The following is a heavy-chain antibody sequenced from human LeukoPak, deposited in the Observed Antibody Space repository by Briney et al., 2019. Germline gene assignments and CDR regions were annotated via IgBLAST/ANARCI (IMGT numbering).Heavy chain of an antibody. CDR1: GYTFTSYG. V-gene: IGHV1-18*01. D-gene: IGHD3-22*01. J-gene: IGHJ4*02. Sequence: GASVKVSCKASGYTFTSYGISWVRQAPGQGLEWMGWISTYNGHTKYAQKFQGRVTMTTDTSTSTAYMELRSLRSDDTAVYYCARVKTMIIVVRLFDYWGQGTLVTVSS. CDR2: ISTYNGHT. CDR3: ARVKTMIIVVRLFDY.